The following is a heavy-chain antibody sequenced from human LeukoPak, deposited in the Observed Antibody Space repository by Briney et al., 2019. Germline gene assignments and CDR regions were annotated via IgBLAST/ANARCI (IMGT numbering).Heavy chain of an antibody. D-gene: IGHD6-13*01. J-gene: IGHJ4*02. CDR2: IYYSGST. CDR1: GGSISSGGYY. Sequence: PSQTLSLTCTVSGGSISSGGYYWSWIRQHPGKGLEWIGYIYYSGSTNYNPSLKSRVTISVDTSKNQFSLKLSSVTAADTAVYYCARNYMAPAGQIDYWGQGTLVTVSS. CDR3: ARNYMAPAGQIDY. V-gene: IGHV4-31*03.